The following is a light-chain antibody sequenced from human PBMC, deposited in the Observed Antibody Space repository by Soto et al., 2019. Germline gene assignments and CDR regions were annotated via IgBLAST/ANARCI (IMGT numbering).Light chain of an antibody. CDR2: DTT. CDR1: TGAVTNGHY. CDR3: LLSYNGPYV. V-gene: IGLV7-46*01. Sequence: QAVVTQEPSLTVSAAGTVTLPCGSSTGAVTNGHYPYWFQQKPGQAPRTLIYDTTNRHSWTPARFSGSLLGGKAALTLSGAQPEDEAEYYCLLSYNGPYVFGTGPKVPVL. J-gene: IGLJ1*01.